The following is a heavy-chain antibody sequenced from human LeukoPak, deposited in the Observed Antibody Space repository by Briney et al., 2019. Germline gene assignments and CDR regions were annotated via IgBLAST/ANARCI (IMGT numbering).Heavy chain of an antibody. J-gene: IGHJ4*02. Sequence: GGSLRLSCAASGFTFSTYWMHWVRRVPGKGLVWLSRISGDGSDTTYADSVKGRFTISRDNARNTLDLQMNSLRVEDTAVYYCARDYNYYFDYWGQGILVTVSS. CDR2: ISGDGSDT. V-gene: IGHV3-74*01. D-gene: IGHD1-1*01. CDR3: ARDYNYYFDY. CDR1: GFTFSTYW.